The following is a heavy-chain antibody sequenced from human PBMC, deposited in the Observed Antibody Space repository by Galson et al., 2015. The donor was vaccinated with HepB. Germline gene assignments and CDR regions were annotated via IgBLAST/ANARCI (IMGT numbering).Heavy chain of an antibody. CDR3: ARRLYLNGYYSGS. D-gene: IGHD3-9*01. V-gene: IGHV4-34*01. Sequence: ETLSLTCDVYGGSFSGYYWSWIRQAPGKGLEWIGEINYGGTTHYNPSLKSRVTISVDTSKNQFSLKLSSVTAADTAVYYCARRLYLNGYYSGSWGQGTLVTVSS. J-gene: IGHJ5*02. CDR1: GGSFSGYY. CDR2: INYGGTT.